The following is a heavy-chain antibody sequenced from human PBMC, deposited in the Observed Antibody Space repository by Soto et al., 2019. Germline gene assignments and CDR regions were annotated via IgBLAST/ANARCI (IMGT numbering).Heavy chain of an antibody. V-gene: IGHV1-18*01. CDR1: GYTFTTYG. D-gene: IGHD5-18*01. CDR2: IAPHNGNS. CDR3: ARELSLDSAPVYYFDY. Sequence: ASVKVSCKASGYTFTTYGISWVRQAPGQGLEWMGWIAPHNGNSNYAQKVRGRVTMTTETSTSTAYMELRSLRSDDTAVYFCARELSLDSAPVYYFDYWGQGTLVTVSS. J-gene: IGHJ4*02.